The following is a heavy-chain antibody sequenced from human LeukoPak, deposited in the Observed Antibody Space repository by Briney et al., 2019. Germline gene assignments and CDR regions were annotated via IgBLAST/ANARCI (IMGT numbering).Heavy chain of an antibody. V-gene: IGHV4-39*01. J-gene: IGHJ4*02. CDR3: ARLTYDYFDY. D-gene: IGHD2-2*01. Sequence: SETLSLTCTVSGGSISSSSYYWGWIRQPPGKGLEWIGSIYYSGSTYYNPSLKSRVTISVDTSKNPFSLKLSSVTAADTAVYYCARLTYDYFDYWGQGTLVTVSS. CDR1: GGSISSSSYY. CDR2: IYYSGST.